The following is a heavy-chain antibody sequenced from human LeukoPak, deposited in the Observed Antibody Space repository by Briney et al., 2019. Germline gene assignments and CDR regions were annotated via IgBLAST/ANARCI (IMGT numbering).Heavy chain of an antibody. D-gene: IGHD3-22*01. J-gene: IGHJ4*02. Sequence: GGSLRLSCAASGITFITSTMIWARQAPGKGLEGVSSISSSSRYIHYADSVKGRFTISRDNAKNSMYLQMNSLRAEDTALYYCARDRGYHDTSGYAVDYWGQGALVTVSS. CDR3: ARDRGYHDTSGYAVDY. V-gene: IGHV3-21*01. CDR1: GITFITST. CDR2: ISSSSRYI.